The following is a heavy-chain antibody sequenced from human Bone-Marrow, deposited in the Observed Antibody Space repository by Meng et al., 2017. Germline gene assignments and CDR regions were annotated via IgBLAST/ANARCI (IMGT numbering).Heavy chain of an antibody. CDR2: ISYDGSNK. CDR1: GFTFSSYA. V-gene: IGHV3-30*01. CDR3: ARGSAGWLRLFEGVRRVGGHPYYFDN. J-gene: IGHJ4*02. Sequence: GESLKISCAASGFTFSSYAMHWVSQAPGKGLQWVIVISYDGSNKYYADSVKGRFTISRDNSKNTLYLQMNSLRAEDTAVYYCARGSAGWLRLFEGVRRVGGHPYYFDNWGQGTLVTVSS. D-gene: IGHD5-12*01.